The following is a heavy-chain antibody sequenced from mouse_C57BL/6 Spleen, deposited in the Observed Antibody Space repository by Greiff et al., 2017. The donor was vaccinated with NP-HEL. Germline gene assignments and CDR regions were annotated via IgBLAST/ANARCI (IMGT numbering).Heavy chain of an antibody. CDR2: ISDGGSYT. Sequence: DVKLVESGGGLVKPGGSLKLSCAASGFTFSSYAMSWVRQTPEKRLEWVATISDGGSYTYYPDNVKGRFTISRDNAKNNLYLQMSHLKSEDTAMYYCARAPEDSSGYYYAMDYWGQGTSVTVSS. V-gene: IGHV5-4*03. CDR1: GFTFSSYA. CDR3: ARAPEDSSGYYYAMDY. J-gene: IGHJ4*01. D-gene: IGHD3-2*02.